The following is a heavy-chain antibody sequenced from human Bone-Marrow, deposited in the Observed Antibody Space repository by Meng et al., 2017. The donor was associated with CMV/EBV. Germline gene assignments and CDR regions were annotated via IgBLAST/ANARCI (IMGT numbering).Heavy chain of an antibody. J-gene: IGHJ5*02. V-gene: IGHV3-48*04. CDR3: ARMSDYYDSSGFNFDP. D-gene: IGHD3-22*01. CDR1: GFTFSSYG. CDR2: ISSSGSTI. Sequence: GESLKISCAASGFTFSSYGMHWVRQAPGKGLEWVSYISSSGSTIYYADSVKGRFTISRDNAKNSLYLQMNSLRAEDTAVYYCARMSDYYDSSGFNFDPWGQGTLVTVSS.